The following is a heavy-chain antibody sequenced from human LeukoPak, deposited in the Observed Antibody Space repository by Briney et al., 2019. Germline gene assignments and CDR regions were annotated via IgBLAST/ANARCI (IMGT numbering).Heavy chain of an antibody. CDR1: GYTFTSYG. D-gene: IGHD1-26*01. V-gene: IGHV1-18*01. CDR2: ISAYNGNT. J-gene: IGHJ6*03. CDR3: ARDRGSIVGAHHYYYYMDV. Sequence: APVKVSCKASGYTFTSYGISWVRQAPGQGLEWTGWISAYNGNTNYAQKLQGRVTMTTDTSTSTAYMELRSLRSDDTAVYYCARDRGSIVGAHHYYYYMDVWGKGTTVTVSS.